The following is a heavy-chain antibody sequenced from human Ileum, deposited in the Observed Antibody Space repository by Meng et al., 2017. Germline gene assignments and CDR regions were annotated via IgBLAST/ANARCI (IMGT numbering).Heavy chain of an antibody. D-gene: IGHD1-26*01. CDR3: VRGPARETHDFDY. V-gene: IGHV4-34*01. J-gene: IGHJ4*02. CDR1: GGSFNDYS. CDR2: IHHSGRT. Sequence: QVQLNQWGAGLLNPSETLSLTCPVFGGSFNDYSWSWVPQSPGKGLEWIGQIHHSGRTNYKSSLERRVTLSVDTSKSQFSLKLTSVTAADTAMYYCVRGPARETHDFDYWGQGALVTVSS.